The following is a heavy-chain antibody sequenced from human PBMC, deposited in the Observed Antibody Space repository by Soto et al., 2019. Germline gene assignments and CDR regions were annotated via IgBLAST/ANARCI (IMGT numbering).Heavy chain of an antibody. CDR2: INHSGST. CDR3: ARGKRLHQVLRFLEWLPRPYFDY. J-gene: IGHJ4*02. V-gene: IGHV4-34*01. Sequence: SETLSLTCAVYGGSFSGYYWSWIRQPPGKGLEWIGEINHSGSTNYNPSLKSRVTISVDTSKNQFSLKLSSVTAADTAVYYCARGKRLHQVLRFLEWLPRPYFDYWGQGTLVTVSS. D-gene: IGHD3-3*01. CDR1: GGSFSGYY.